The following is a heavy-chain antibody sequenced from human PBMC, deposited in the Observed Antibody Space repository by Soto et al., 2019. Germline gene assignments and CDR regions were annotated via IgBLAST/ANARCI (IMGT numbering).Heavy chain of an antibody. Sequence: EVQLVESGGGLVHPGESLRLSCAASGFTFSSYSMNWVRQAPGKGLESVSYISSGSDTIYYADSVKGRFTVSRDNAKNSLYLQMNSLRDEDTAIYYCARGVNYYNSRINPFYWGQGTPVTVSS. J-gene: IGHJ4*02. CDR1: GFTFSSYS. CDR2: ISSGSDTI. D-gene: IGHD3-10*01. CDR3: ARGVNYYNSRINPFY. V-gene: IGHV3-48*02.